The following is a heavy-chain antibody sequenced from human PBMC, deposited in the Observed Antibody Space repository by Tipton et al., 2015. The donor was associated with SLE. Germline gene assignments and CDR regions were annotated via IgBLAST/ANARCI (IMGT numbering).Heavy chain of an antibody. J-gene: IGHJ4*02. D-gene: IGHD5-12*01. V-gene: IGHV4-38-2*02. CDR3: TSGSGGYQRTVY. Sequence: GLVKPSETLSLTCTVSGSSSSSGYFWGWIRQPPGKGLELIGTIYHSGSTYYNPSLKSRVTISVATSKNQFSLQLTSVTAADTALYFCTSGSGGYQRTVYWGQGTLVTVSS. CDR1: GSSSSSGYF. CDR2: IYHSGST.